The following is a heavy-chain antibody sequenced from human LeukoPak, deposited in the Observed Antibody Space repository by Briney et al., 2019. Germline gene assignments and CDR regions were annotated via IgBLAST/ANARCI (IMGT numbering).Heavy chain of an antibody. CDR3: APSPYSSGWYLDY. Sequence: GGSLRLSCAASGFTFSSYGMHWVRQAPGKGLEWVAVISYDGSSKYYADSVKGRFTISRDNSKNTLYLQMNSLRAEDTAVYYCAPSPYSSGWYLDYWGQGTLVTVSS. V-gene: IGHV3-30*03. J-gene: IGHJ4*02. CDR2: ISYDGSSK. CDR1: GFTFSSYG. D-gene: IGHD6-19*01.